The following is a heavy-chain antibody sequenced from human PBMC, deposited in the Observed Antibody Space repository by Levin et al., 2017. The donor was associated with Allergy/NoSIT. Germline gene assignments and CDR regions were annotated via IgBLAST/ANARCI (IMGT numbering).Heavy chain of an antibody. Sequence: SVKVSCKASGGTFSSYTINWVRQAPGQGLEWMGRIIPFLDITNYAQKFQGRVTITADKSTGTAYMELSSLTSEDTAMYYCARGVYSGYDHSYGMDVWGQGTTVTVSS. D-gene: IGHD5-12*01. J-gene: IGHJ6*02. CDR1: GGTFSSYT. V-gene: IGHV1-69*02. CDR2: IIPFLDIT. CDR3: ARGVYSGYDHSYGMDV.